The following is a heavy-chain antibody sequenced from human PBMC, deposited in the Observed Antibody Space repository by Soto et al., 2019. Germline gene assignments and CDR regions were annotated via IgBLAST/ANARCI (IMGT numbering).Heavy chain of an antibody. J-gene: IGHJ4*02. D-gene: IGHD3-22*01. V-gene: IGHV3-53*01. Sequence: GGSLILSCAASGFTVSSNYMSWVRQAPGKGLEWVSVIYSGGSTYYADSVKGRFTISRDNSKNTLYLQMNSLRAEDTAVYYCARNYYDSGGGFDYWGQGTLVTGSS. CDR2: IYSGGST. CDR1: GFTVSSNY. CDR3: ARNYYDSGGGFDY.